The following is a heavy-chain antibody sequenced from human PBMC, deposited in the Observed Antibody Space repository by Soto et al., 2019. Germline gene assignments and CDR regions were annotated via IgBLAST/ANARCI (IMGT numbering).Heavy chain of an antibody. CDR3: ARDLATYYYDSSGYYY. Sequence: QVQLVQSGAEVKKPGASVKVSCKASGYTFTSYAMHWVRQAPGQRLEWMGWINAGNGNTKYSQKFQGRVTITRDTSASTAYMELSSLRSEDTAVYYCARDLATYYYDSSGYYYWGQGTLVTVSS. V-gene: IGHV1-3*01. D-gene: IGHD3-22*01. CDR1: GYTFTSYA. J-gene: IGHJ4*02. CDR2: INAGNGNT.